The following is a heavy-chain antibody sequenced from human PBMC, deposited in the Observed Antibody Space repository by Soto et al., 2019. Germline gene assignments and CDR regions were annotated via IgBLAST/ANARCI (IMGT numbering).Heavy chain of an antibody. V-gene: IGHV4-31*02. CDR2: IYYTGNT. Sequence: QVQVPESGPGLVKPSQTLSLKCSVSGGSIGSRDYYWSWIRQHPEKGLAWIGSIYYTGNTDYNPSLRGRPTLSLETSTNEFSLKLTSVTAADTAVYYCAREKGAAALKGSGMDVWGQGTTVT. CDR3: AREKGAAALKGSGMDV. J-gene: IGHJ6*02. CDR1: GGSIGSRDYY. D-gene: IGHD6-25*01.